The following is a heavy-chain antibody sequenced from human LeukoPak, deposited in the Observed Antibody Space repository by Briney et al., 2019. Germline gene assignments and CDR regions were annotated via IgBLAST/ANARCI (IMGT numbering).Heavy chain of an antibody. CDR1: GFTFSGSA. J-gene: IGHJ4*02. CDR2: IWYDGSNK. D-gene: IGHD1-26*01. CDR3: AKDGSYYAHFDY. Sequence: PGGSLRLSCAASGFTFSGSAMHWVRQAPGKGLEWVAVIWYDGSNKYYADSVKGRFTISRDNSKNTLYLQMNSLRAEDTAVYYCAKDGSYYAHFDYWGQGTLVTVSS. V-gene: IGHV3-33*06.